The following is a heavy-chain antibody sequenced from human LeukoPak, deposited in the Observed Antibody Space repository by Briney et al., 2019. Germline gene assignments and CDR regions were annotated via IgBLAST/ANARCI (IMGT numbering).Heavy chain of an antibody. J-gene: IGHJ4*02. CDR3: ARGEAVAGNDH. CDR1: GFAFSGYW. Sequence: GGSLRLSCAASGFAFSGYWMHWVRQAPGKGLVWLSRINGDGYSISYADSVKGRFTISRDNAKKTLYLQMNSLRAEDTAMYYCARGEAVAGNDHWGQGALVTVSS. CDR2: INGDGYSI. V-gene: IGHV3-74*01. D-gene: IGHD6-19*01.